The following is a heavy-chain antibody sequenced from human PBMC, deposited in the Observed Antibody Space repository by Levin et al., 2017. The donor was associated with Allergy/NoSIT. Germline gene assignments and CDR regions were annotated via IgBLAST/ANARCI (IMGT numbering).Heavy chain of an antibody. V-gene: IGHV1-2*02. CDR2: INPNSGGT. CDR3: ATMTTVTKTYDY. J-gene: IGHJ4*02. D-gene: IGHD4-17*01. Sequence: ASVKVSCKASGYTFTGYYMHWVRQAPGQGLEWMGWINPNSGGTNYAQKFQGRVTMTRDTSISTAYMELSRLRSDDTAVYYCATMTTVTKTYDYWGQGTLVTVSS. CDR1: GYTFTGYY.